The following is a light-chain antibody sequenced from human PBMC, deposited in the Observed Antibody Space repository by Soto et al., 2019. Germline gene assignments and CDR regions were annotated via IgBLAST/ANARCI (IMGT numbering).Light chain of an antibody. Sequence: EIVLTQSPGTLSLSPGARATLSCRASQSVSSSYLAWYQQKPGQAPRLLIYGASSRATGIPDRFSGSGSVTDFTLSISRLEPEDVAVYYCQDYCNSPFTSGPKTKVDIK. CDR3: QDYCNSPFT. J-gene: IGKJ3*01. CDR2: GAS. CDR1: QSVSSSY. V-gene: IGKV3-20*01.